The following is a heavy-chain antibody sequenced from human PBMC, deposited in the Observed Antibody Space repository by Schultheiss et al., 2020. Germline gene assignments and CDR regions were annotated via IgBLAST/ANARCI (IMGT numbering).Heavy chain of an antibody. CDR1: GGSISSSSYY. CDR3: ARGDYYGMDV. Sequence: SATLSLTCAVSGGSISSSSYYWGWIRQPPGKGLEWIGSIYYSGSTYYNPSLKSRVTISVDTSKNQFSLKLSSVTAADTAVYYCARGDYYGMDVWGQGTTVTV. J-gene: IGHJ6*02. V-gene: IGHV4-39*07. CDR2: IYYSGST.